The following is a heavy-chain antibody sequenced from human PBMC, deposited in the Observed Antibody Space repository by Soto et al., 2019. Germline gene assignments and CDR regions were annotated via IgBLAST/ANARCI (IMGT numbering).Heavy chain of an antibody. CDR1: YGSSIGFY. Sequence: SETLSLPCTVSYGSSIGFYCRWIRQPPGKGLEWIGYIYYSGSTNYNPSLKSRVTISVDTSKNQFSLKLSSVTAADTAVYYCARAAVFDYWGQGTLVTVSS. D-gene: IGHD6-19*01. J-gene: IGHJ4*02. CDR2: IYYSGST. V-gene: IGHV4-59*01. CDR3: ARAAVFDY.